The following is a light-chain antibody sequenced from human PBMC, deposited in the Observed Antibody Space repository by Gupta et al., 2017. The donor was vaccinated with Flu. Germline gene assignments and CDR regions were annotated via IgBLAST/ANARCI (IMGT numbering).Light chain of an antibody. V-gene: IGLV2-14*01. CDR3: SSFAGSSSGV. Sequence: QSALTQPASVSGSPGQSITISCTGTSSDVGSYNYVSWYQQHPGKAPKLMLYNVSDRPSGVSNRFSGSKSGNTASLTISGLQAEDEADYYCSSFAGSSSGVFGGGTKLTVL. CDR1: SSDVGSYNY. CDR2: NVS. J-gene: IGLJ3*02.